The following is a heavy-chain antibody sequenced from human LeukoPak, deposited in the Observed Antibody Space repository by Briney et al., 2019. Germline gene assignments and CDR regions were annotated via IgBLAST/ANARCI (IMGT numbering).Heavy chain of an antibody. J-gene: IGHJ6*03. D-gene: IGHD3-10*01. CDR3: ARGDSGTENYYYYMDV. CDR2: IYYSGST. Sequence: SETLSLTCTVSAGSISSYYWSWIRQPPGKGLEWIGYIYYSGSTNYNPSLKSRVTISVDTSKNQFSLKLSSVTAADTAVYYCARGDSGTENYYYYMDVWGKGTTVTVSS. V-gene: IGHV4-59*01. CDR1: AGSISSYY.